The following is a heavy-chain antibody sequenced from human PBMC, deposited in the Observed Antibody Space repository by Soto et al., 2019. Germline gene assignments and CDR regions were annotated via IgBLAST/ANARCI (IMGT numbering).Heavy chain of an antibody. V-gene: IGHV2-5*01. D-gene: IGHD4-17*01. Sequence: GPTLGNPTPTLTLDCTTSGISLSSGGSAVGRKHKHPGKGLEWLALIYWNDDKRYNASLKSRLTITKDTSKNQVVLLMTNMDPVDTATYYCAHRGYGDYPRDNWFDPWGQGTLVTVSS. J-gene: IGHJ5*02. CDR2: IYWNDDK. CDR3: AHRGYGDYPRDNWFDP. CDR1: GISLSSGGSA.